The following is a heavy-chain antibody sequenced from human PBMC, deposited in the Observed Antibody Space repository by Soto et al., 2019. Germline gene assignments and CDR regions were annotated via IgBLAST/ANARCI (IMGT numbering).Heavy chain of an antibody. J-gene: IGHJ4*01. V-gene: IGHV3-30*03. CDR3: AREGVTNYTDYYFDL. Sequence: GGSLRLSCAASGFSFSTFAIHWVRQAPGKGLEWVAVISYDGMNKYHADSVKGRFSVSRDNAKNTLYLQMNSLRAEDTAIYYCAREGVTNYTDYYFDLWGHGALVTVSS. D-gene: IGHD4-4*01. CDR1: GFSFSTFA. CDR2: ISYDGMNK.